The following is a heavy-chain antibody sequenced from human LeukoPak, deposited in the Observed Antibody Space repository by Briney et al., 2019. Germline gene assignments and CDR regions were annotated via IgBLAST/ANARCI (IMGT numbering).Heavy chain of an antibody. D-gene: IGHD4-17*01. J-gene: IGHJ4*02. CDR3: ARQYGDYAPFDF. Sequence: SETLSLTCTVSGGSIASNTYYWAWIRQSPGKGLEWIGSIYYTGSTDYNPSPKSRVTLSLDTYRNHFSLKFNSMTAADTAVYYCARQYGDYAPFDFWGQGTLVTVSS. CDR2: IYYTGST. V-gene: IGHV4-39*01. CDR1: GGSIASNTYY.